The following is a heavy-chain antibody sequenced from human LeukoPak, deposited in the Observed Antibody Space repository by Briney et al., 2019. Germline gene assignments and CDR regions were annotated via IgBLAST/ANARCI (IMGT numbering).Heavy chain of an antibody. CDR3: ARLGPYSYYYYYMDV. CDR1: GYSFTSYW. J-gene: IGHJ6*03. CDR2: IYPGDSDT. V-gene: IGHV5-51*01. Sequence: GESLKISCKGSGYSFTSYWIGWVRQMPGKGLEWMGIIYPGDSDTRYSPSFQGQVTISADKSISTAYLQWSSLKASDTAMCYCARLGPYSYYYYYMDVWGKGTTVTVSS. D-gene: IGHD2-21*01.